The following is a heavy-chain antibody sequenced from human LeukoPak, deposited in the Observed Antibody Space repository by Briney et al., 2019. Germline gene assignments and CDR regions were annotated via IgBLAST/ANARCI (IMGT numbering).Heavy chain of an antibody. Sequence: GGSLRLSCAVSGFTFDDYAMHWVRQVPGKGLEWVSGINWNSDSIGYADSVKGRFTTSRDNAKNSLYLQMNSLRAEDTAVYYCARVVGAALPTYYFDYWGQGTLVTVSS. D-gene: IGHD1-26*01. CDR2: INWNSDSI. CDR3: ARVVGAALPTYYFDY. J-gene: IGHJ4*02. V-gene: IGHV3-9*01. CDR1: GFTFDDYA.